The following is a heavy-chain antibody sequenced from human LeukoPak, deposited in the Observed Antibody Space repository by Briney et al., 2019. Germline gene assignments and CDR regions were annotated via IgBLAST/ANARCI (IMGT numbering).Heavy chain of an antibody. CDR3: ARDRYDSSGYPSYYFDY. CDR2: IYYSGST. CDR1: GGSISSYY. V-gene: IGHV4-59*01. Sequence: SETLSLTCTVSGGSISSYYWSWIRQPPGKGLEWIGYIYYSGSTNYNPSLKSRVTISVDTSKNQFSLKLSSVTAADTAVYYCARDRYDSSGYPSYYFDYWGQGTLVTVSS. J-gene: IGHJ4*02. D-gene: IGHD3-22*01.